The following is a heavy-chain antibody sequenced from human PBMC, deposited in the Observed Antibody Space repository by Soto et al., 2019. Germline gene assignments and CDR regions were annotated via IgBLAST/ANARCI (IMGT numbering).Heavy chain of an antibody. CDR2: IYHSGST. CDR1: GGSISSGGYS. V-gene: IGHV4-30-2*01. D-gene: IGHD2-2*01. Sequence: QLQLQESGSGLVKPSQTLSLTCAVSGGSISSGGYSWSWIRQPPGKGLEWVGYIYHSGSTYYNPSLKSRVTISIDRSKIQFSLKLSSVSAADTAGYYCTRSSSTVTTLDYWGQGTLVTVSS. CDR3: TRSSSTVTTLDY. J-gene: IGHJ4*02.